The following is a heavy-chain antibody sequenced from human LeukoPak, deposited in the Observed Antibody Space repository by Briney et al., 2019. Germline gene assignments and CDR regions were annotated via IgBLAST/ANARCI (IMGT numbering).Heavy chain of an antibody. CDR2: VSHSGST. J-gene: IGHJ6*02. D-gene: IGHD6-13*01. CDR1: GGSISSSNW. CDR3: ARHGSSSLGSMDV. V-gene: IGHV4-4*02. Sequence: PSETLSLTCAVSGGSISSSNWWSWVRQPPGKGLEWVGEVSHSGSTNYNPSLKSRVTISVDKSKNQFSLKLSSVTAADTAVYYCARHGSSSLGSMDVWGQGTTVTVSS.